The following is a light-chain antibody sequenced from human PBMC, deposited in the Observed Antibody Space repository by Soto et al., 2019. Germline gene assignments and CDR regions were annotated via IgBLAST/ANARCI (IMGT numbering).Light chain of an antibody. CDR2: GNS. CDR3: QSYDSSLSGVV. CDR1: SSNIGAGYD. V-gene: IGLV1-40*01. J-gene: IGLJ2*01. Sequence: QSVLTPPPSVSGAPGQRVTISCTGSSSNIGAGYDVHWYQQLPGTATKLLIYGNSNRPSGVPDRFSGSKSGTSASLAITGLQAEDEADYYCQSYDSSLSGVVFGGGTQLTVL.